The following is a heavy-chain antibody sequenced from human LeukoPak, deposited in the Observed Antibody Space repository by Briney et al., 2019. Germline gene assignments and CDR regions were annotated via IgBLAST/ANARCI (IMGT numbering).Heavy chain of an antibody. CDR1: GGSINSFY. CDR2: IHSNGGT. CDR3: ARHVSGIYGSRGDFDY. Sequence: SETLSLTCSVSGGSINSFYWSWIWQPPGKGLEWIGYIHSNGGTNYNPSLKSRVTMSVDTSKNQFSLKLNSVTAADSAVYFCARHVSGIYGSRGDFDYWGQGTLVTVSS. J-gene: IGHJ4*02. V-gene: IGHV4-59*08. D-gene: IGHD3-10*01.